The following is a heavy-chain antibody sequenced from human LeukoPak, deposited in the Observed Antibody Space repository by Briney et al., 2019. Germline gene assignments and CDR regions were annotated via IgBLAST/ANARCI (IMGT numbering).Heavy chain of an antibody. CDR1: GGTFSSYA. CDR2: IIPIFGTA. Sequence: ASVKVSCTASGGTFSSYAISWVRQAPGQGLEWMGGIIPIFGTANYAQKFQGRVTITADESTSTAYMELSSLRSEDTAVYYCARAVSGSMVRGVRRGYYFDYWGQGTLVTVSS. D-gene: IGHD3-10*01. V-gene: IGHV1-69*01. CDR3: ARAVSGSMVRGVRRGYYFDY. J-gene: IGHJ4*02.